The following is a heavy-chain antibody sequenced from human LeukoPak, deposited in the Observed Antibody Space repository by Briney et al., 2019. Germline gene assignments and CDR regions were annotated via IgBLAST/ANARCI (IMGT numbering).Heavy chain of an antibody. CDR2: IYTDGST. D-gene: IGHD3-9*01. J-gene: IGHJ4*02. Sequence: GGSLRLSCAASGFTVSSNHMNWVRQAPGKGLEWVSVIYTDGSTYYAGSVKGRFTISRDSSKNTLFLQMNSLRAEDTAVYYCARDGTDVLTDRIRFDYWGQGTLVTVSS. CDR1: GFTVSSNH. V-gene: IGHV3-53*01. CDR3: ARDGTDVLTDRIRFDY.